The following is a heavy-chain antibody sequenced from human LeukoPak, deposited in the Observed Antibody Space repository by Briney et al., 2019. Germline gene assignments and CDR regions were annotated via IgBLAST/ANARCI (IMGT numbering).Heavy chain of an antibody. Sequence: SETLSLTCTVSGGSISSGGYYWSWIRQPPGKGLEWIGSIYHSGSTYYNPSLKSRVTISVDTSKNQFSLKLSSVTAADTAVYYCARGNDYGLISSDWGQGTLVTVSS. CDR1: GGSISSGGYY. V-gene: IGHV4-39*07. CDR2: IYHSGST. D-gene: IGHD4-17*01. J-gene: IGHJ4*02. CDR3: ARGNDYGLISSD.